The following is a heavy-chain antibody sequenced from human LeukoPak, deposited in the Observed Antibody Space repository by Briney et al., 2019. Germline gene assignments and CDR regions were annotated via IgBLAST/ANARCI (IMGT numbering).Heavy chain of an antibody. D-gene: IGHD2-8*01. CDR2: INPHSGDT. CDR1: EYTFTGYY. V-gene: IGHV1-2*02. CDR3: ARWGGHCTSGLCYYFDC. Sequence: ASVKVSCKASEYTFTGYYLHWVRQAPGQGLEWMGWINPHSGDTDYAQKFQGRVTMTRDTSISTAYMELSRLRSDDTAVYYCARWGGHCTSGLCYYFDCWGQGTLVTVSS. J-gene: IGHJ4*02.